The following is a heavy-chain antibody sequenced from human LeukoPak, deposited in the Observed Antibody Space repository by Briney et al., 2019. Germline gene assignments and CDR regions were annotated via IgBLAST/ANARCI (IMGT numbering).Heavy chain of an antibody. CDR2: INHSGST. J-gene: IGHJ5*02. Sequence: SETLSLTCAVYGGSFSGYYWSWIRQPPGKGLEWIREINHSGSTNYNPSLKSRVTISVDTSKNQFSLKLSSVTAADTAVYYCARGAGYYYVPFDPWGQGTLVTVSS. CDR3: ARGAGYYYVPFDP. CDR1: GGSFSGYY. D-gene: IGHD3-10*02. V-gene: IGHV4-34*01.